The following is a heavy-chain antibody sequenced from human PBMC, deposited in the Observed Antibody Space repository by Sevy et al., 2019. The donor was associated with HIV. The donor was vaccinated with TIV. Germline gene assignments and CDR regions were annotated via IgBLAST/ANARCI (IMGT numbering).Heavy chain of an antibody. V-gene: IGHV4-34*01. D-gene: IGHD2-15*01. CDR3: VRATRAPSRSRVVMSDRWHFDL. Sequence: SETLSLTCGAYGGSFSDYYWSWIRQPPGKGLEWIGEIYHNGGTNYNPALESRVTLSADTSKNQCSLNLFSLTAADTAVYFCVRATRAPSRSRVVMSDRWHFDLWGRGTLVTVSS. CDR2: IYHNGGT. CDR1: GGSFSDYY. J-gene: IGHJ2*01.